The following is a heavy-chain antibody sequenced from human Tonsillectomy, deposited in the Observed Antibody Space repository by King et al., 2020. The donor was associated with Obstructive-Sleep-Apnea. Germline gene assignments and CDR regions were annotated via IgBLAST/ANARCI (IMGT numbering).Heavy chain of an antibody. J-gene: IGHJ3*02. CDR3: ARANQWLDDAFDI. CDR2: ISYDGSNK. D-gene: IGHD6-19*01. Sequence: VQLVESGGGVVQPGRSLRLSCAASGFTFSSYAMHWVRQAPGKGLEWVAVISYDGSNKYYASTVKGRFTISRDNSKNTLYLQMNSLRAEDTAVYYCARANQWLDDAFDIWGQGTMVTVSS. V-gene: IGHV3-30*04. CDR1: GFTFSSYA.